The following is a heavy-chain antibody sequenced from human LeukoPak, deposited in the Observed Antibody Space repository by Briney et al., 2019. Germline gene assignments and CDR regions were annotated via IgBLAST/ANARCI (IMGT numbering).Heavy chain of an antibody. CDR3: ARACYDSSGYLFDY. CDR1: GYTFTGYY. J-gene: IGHJ4*02. CDR2: INPNSGGT. D-gene: IGHD3-22*01. V-gene: IGHV1-2*02. Sequence: ASVKVSCKASGYTFTGYYMHWVRQATGQGLEWMGWINPNSGGTNYAQKFQGRVTMTRDTSISTAYMELSRLRSDDTAVYYCARACYDSSGYLFDYWGQGTLVTVSS.